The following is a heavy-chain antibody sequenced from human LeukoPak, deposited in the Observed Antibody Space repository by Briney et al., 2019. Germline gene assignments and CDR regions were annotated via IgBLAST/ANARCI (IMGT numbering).Heavy chain of an antibody. V-gene: IGHV3-21*01. D-gene: IGHD5-24*01. J-gene: IGHJ4*02. CDR2: ISSSSSYI. CDR3: ARGAIATRFDY. CDR1: GFTFSSYA. Sequence: GGSLRLSCAASGFTFSSYAMSWVRQAPGKGLEWVSSISSSSSYIYYADSVKGRFTISRDNARNSLYLQMNSLRAEDTAVYYCARGAIATRFDYWGQGTLVTVSS.